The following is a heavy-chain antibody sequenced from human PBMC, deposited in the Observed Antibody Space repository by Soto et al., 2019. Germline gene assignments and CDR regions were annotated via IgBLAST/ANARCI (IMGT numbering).Heavy chain of an antibody. CDR1: GGTFSSYA. CDR3: ARGQLYYDFWSGYYDY. V-gene: IGHV1-69*06. CDR2: IIPIFGTA. Sequence: GASVKVSCKASGGTFSSYAISWVRQAPGQGLEWMGGIIPIFGTANYAQKFQGRVTITADKSTSTAYMELSSLRSEDTAVYYCARGQLYYDFWSGYYDYWGPGTLVTVSS. J-gene: IGHJ4*02. D-gene: IGHD3-3*01.